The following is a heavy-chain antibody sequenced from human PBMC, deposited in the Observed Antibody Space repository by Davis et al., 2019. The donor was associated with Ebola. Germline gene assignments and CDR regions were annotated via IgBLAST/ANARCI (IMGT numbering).Heavy chain of an antibody. CDR2: FDPEDGET. CDR3: ATDPGTVQLEPNYYYGMDV. J-gene: IGHJ6*02. D-gene: IGHD1-1*01. Sequence: ASVKVSCKVSGYTLTELSMHWVRQAPGKGLEWMGGFDPEDGETIYAQKFQGRVTMTEDTSTDTAYMELSSLRSEDTAAYYCATDPGTVQLEPNYYYGMDVWGQGTTVTVSS. CDR1: GYTLTELS. V-gene: IGHV1-24*01.